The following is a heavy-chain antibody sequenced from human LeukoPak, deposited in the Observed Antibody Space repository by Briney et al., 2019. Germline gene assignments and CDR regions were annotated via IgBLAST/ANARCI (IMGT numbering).Heavy chain of an antibody. D-gene: IGHD2-8*01. CDR2: IRDKGYGHAT. CDR3: TTPNEGNWFDP. Sequence: PGGSLGLSCAASGFTFSDSAIHWVRQASGKGLEWVGRIRDKGYGHATAYAASVKGRFTLSRDDSRNTAYLQMNSLKTEDTALYYCTTPNEGNWFDPWGQGTLVTVSS. V-gene: IGHV3-73*01. CDR1: GFTFSDSA. J-gene: IGHJ5*02.